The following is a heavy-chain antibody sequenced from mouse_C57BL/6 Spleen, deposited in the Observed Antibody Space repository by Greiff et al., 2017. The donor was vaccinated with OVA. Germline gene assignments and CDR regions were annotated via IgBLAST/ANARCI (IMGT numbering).Heavy chain of an antibody. Sequence: QVQLQQSGAELVKPGASVKISCKASGYAFSSYWMNWVKQRPGKGLEWIGQIYPGDGDTNYNGKFKGKATLTADKSSSTAYMQLSSLTSEDSAVYFCARDDAYLEAWFAYWGQGTLVTVSA. CDR1: GYAFSSYW. J-gene: IGHJ3*01. CDR3: ARDDAYLEAWFAY. D-gene: IGHD2-3*01. CDR2: IYPGDGDT. V-gene: IGHV1-80*01.